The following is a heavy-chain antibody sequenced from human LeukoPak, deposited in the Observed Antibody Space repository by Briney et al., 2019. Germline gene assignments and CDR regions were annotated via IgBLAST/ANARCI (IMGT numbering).Heavy chain of an antibody. CDR2: INPNSGFT. J-gene: IGHJ4*02. CDR1: GYTFIDYY. Sequence: VSVKVSCKAFGYTFIDYYMHWVRQAPGQGLEWMGWINPNSGFTNYAQKFQGRVTMTRDTSISTAYMELSRLRSDDTAVYYCARLADCSSSSCRSFDYWGQGTLVTVSS. V-gene: IGHV1-2*02. CDR3: ARLADCSSSSCRSFDY. D-gene: IGHD2-2*01.